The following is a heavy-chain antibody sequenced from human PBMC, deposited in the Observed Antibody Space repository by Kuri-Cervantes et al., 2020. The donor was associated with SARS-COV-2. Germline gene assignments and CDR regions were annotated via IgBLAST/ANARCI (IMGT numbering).Heavy chain of an antibody. CDR3: ARSGVSAATGYYYYYMDV. CDR2: ISGSGGRT. Sequence: GGSLRLSCAASGFTFSSYAMSWVRQAPGKGLEWVSGISGSGGRTYYADSVKGRFTISKDNSENTLYLQMNNLRAEDTAVYYCARSGVSAATGYYYYYMDVWGKGTTVTVSS. CDR1: GFTFSSYA. J-gene: IGHJ6*03. V-gene: IGHV3-23*01. D-gene: IGHD1-14*01.